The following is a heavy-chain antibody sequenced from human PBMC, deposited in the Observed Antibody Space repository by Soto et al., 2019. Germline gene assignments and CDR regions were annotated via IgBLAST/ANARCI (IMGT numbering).Heavy chain of an antibody. Sequence: QVQLVQSGAEVKEPGSSVRVSCKASGGTFDNFIMNWVRQTPGRGLEWMGGIVPMLGTPTYAEKFKGRVNISATGSTSTMYLEGTSLRSEDTAIYYCARNGTYSSSLSQYSGMDVWGQGTTVTVSS. V-gene: IGHV1-69*01. CDR2: IVPMLGTP. D-gene: IGHD1-26*01. CDR1: GGTFDNFI. J-gene: IGHJ6*02. CDR3: ARNGTYSSSLSQYSGMDV.